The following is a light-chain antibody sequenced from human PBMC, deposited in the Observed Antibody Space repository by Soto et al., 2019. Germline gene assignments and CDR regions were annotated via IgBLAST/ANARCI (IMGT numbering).Light chain of an antibody. CDR1: QNITTC. J-gene: IGKJ1*01. V-gene: IGKV1-39*01. CDR3: QQSYTAPWT. CDR2: AAS. Sequence: DIHMTQSPSSLSASIRDRVSITCRASQNITTCLHWYQQRPGRSPNLLIYAASHLQNGVPSRFSGSGSGPAFTLTIDSLQPEDFATYYCQQSYTAPWTFGQGTKVESK.